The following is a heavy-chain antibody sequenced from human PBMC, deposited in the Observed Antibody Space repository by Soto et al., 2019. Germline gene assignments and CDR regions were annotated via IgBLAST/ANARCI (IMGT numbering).Heavy chain of an antibody. CDR1: GGSFSGYY. Sequence: PSETLSLTCAVNGGSFSGYYWSWIRQPPGKGLEWIGEINHSGSTNYNPSLKSRVTISVDTSKNQFSLKLSSVTAADTAVYYCARGKYYYDSSGYYLPVYFDYWGQGTLVTVSS. CDR2: INHSGST. CDR3: ARGKYYYDSSGYYLPVYFDY. V-gene: IGHV4-34*01. J-gene: IGHJ4*02. D-gene: IGHD3-22*01.